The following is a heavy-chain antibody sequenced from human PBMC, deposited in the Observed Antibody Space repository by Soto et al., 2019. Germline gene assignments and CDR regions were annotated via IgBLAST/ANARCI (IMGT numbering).Heavy chain of an antibody. Sequence: QVQLVQSGAEVKKPGASVKVSCKASGYTFTSYYMHWVRQAPGQGLEWMGIINPSGGSTSYAQKFQGGVTMTRDTSTSTVYMELSSLRSEDTAVYYCARGGGDSSGYYYGYYYYGMDVWGQGTTVTVSS. CDR2: INPSGGST. D-gene: IGHD3-22*01. V-gene: IGHV1-46*01. J-gene: IGHJ6*02. CDR3: ARGGGDSSGYYYGYYYYGMDV. CDR1: GYTFTSYY.